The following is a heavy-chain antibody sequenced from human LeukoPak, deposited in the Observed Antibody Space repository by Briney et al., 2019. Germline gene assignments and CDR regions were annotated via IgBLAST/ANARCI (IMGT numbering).Heavy chain of an antibody. J-gene: IGHJ5*01. V-gene: IGHV4-34*01. CDR1: GVSFSGYN. Sequence: SETLSLTCAVYGVSFSGYNWNWLRQPPGKGLEWIGEIRHSGNTKYNPDLKRRGTMSVATSKNHISLKLISVTAADTAVYYCARGSPKLDSWGQGTLVSVSS. CDR2: IRHSGNT. CDR3: ARGSPKLDS.